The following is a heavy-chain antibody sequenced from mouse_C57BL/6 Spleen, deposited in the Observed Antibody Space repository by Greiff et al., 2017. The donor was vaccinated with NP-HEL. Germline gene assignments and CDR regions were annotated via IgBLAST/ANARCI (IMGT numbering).Heavy chain of an antibody. CDR2: ISDGGSYT. CDR3: ARDLLITTVVGDY. D-gene: IGHD1-1*01. CDR1: GFTFSSYA. J-gene: IGHJ2*01. V-gene: IGHV5-4*01. Sequence: EVKLMESGGGLVKPGGSLKLSCAASGFTFSSYAMSWVRQTPEKRLEWVATISDGGSYTYYPDNVKGRFTISRDNAKNNLYLQMSHLKSEDTAMYYCARDLLITTVVGDYWGQGTTLTVSS.